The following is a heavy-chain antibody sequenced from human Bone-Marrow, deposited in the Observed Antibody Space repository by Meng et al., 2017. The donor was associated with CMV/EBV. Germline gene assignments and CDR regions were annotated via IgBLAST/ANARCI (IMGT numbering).Heavy chain of an antibody. D-gene: IGHD5-24*01. V-gene: IGHV3-53*01. CDR2: IYSGGST. Sequence: GGSLRLSCAASGFTVSSNYMSWVRQAPGKGLEWVSVIYSGGSTYYADSVKGRFTISRDNSKNTLYLQMNSLRAEDTAVYYCARDLVGYNTIDYWGQGTLVTVYS. CDR1: GFTVSSNY. J-gene: IGHJ4*02. CDR3: ARDLVGYNTIDY.